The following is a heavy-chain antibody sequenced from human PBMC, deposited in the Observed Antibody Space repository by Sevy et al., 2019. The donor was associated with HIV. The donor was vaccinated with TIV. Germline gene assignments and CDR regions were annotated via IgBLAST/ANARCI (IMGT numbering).Heavy chain of an antibody. Sequence: GGSLRLSCAASGFPFSSYEMNWVRQAPGKGLEWVSYISSSGTNKYYSDSVRGRFTISRDNAKNSVYLQMNSLRAEDTVLCYCARDLPPSATTVAHFDYWGQGTLVTVSS. D-gene: IGHD4-17*01. CDR2: ISSSGTNK. CDR1: GFPFSSYE. CDR3: ARDLPPSATTVAHFDY. J-gene: IGHJ4*02. V-gene: IGHV3-48*03.